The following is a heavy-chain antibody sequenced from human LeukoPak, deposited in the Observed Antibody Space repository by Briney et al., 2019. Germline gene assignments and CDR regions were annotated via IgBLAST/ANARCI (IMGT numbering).Heavy chain of an antibody. CDR1: GFTFSSYW. Sequence: GGSLRFSCAASGFTFSSYWMSWVRQAPGKGLEWVANIKQDGSEKYYVDSVKGRFTISRDNAKNSLYLQMNSLRAEDTAVYYCATSRTKAAAAQGTFDYWGQGTLVTVSS. V-gene: IGHV3-7*01. CDR3: ATSRTKAAAAQGTFDY. D-gene: IGHD6-13*01. J-gene: IGHJ4*02. CDR2: IKQDGSEK.